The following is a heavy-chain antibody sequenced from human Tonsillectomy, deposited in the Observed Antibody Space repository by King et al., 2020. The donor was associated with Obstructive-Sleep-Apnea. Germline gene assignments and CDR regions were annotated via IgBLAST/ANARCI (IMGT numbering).Heavy chain of an antibody. CDR3: ARGSDSSDYYQYYFDY. V-gene: IGHV4-59*12. D-gene: IGHD3-22*01. CDR1: GGSISRYY. CDR2: IYYSGST. J-gene: IGHJ4*02. Sequence: VQLQESGPGLVKPSETLSLTCTVSGGSISRYYWSWIRQPPGKGLEWIGYIYYSGSTNYNPSLKSRVTISVDTSKNQFSLKLSSVTAADTAVYYCARGSDSSDYYQYYFDYWGQGTLVTVSS.